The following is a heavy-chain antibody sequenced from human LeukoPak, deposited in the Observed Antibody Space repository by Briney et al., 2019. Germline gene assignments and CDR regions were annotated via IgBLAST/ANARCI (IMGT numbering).Heavy chain of an antibody. CDR3: AREYIVVVVAASDWFDP. D-gene: IGHD2-15*01. CDR2: SYNSGST. Sequence: SETLSLTCTASGYSISGAYSWGWIRQPPGRGLEWFGISYNSGSTYYNPSLKRRVTISVDTSKNQFSLKLSSVTAADTAVYYCAREYIVVVVAASDWFDPWGQGTLVTVSS. V-gene: IGHV4-38-2*02. J-gene: IGHJ5*02. CDR1: GYSISGAYS.